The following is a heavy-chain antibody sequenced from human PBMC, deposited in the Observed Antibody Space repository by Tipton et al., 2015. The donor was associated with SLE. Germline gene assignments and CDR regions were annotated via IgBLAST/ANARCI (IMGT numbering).Heavy chain of an antibody. CDR1: GGSFSGYS. CDR3: ARGDSSSWYLDY. V-gene: IGHV4-34*01. D-gene: IGHD6-13*01. J-gene: IGHJ4*02. CDR2: INHSGST. Sequence: TLSLTCAVYGGSFSGYSWSWIRQPPGKGLEWIGEINHSGSTNYNPSLKSRVTISVDTSKNQFSLKLSSVTAADTAVDYCARGDSSSWYLDYWGQGTLVTASS.